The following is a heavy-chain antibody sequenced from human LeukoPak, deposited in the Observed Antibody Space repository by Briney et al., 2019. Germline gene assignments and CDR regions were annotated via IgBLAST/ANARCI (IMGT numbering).Heavy chain of an antibody. CDR3: APYCDGFTCYAGYDY. J-gene: IGHJ4*02. Sequence: RSGGSLTLSSAASTFTLSRYAIHYVRQTPGKGLEYVSSIRTNGGGTYYANSVKGRFTISRDNSKNTLYLQMGSLRADDMAVYFGAPYCDGFTCYAGYDYWGQGTLVTVSS. CDR1: TFTLSRYA. CDR2: IRTNGGGT. D-gene: IGHD2-21*01. V-gene: IGHV3-64*01.